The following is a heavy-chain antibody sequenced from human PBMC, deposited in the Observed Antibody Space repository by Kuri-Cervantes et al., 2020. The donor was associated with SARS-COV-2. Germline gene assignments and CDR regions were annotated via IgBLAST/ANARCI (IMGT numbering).Heavy chain of an antibody. Sequence: ESLKISCTVSGYSISSGYYWGWIRQPPGKGLEWIGSIYHSGSTYYNPSLKSRVTISVDTSKNQFSLKLSSVTAADTAVYYCAREGDSSWYADWFDPWGQGTLVTVSS. CDR1: GYSISSGYY. CDR3: AREGDSSWYADWFDP. CDR2: IYHSGST. D-gene: IGHD6-13*01. V-gene: IGHV4-38-2*02. J-gene: IGHJ5*02.